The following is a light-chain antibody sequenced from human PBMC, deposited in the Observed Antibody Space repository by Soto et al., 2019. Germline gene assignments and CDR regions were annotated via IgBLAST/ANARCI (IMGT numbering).Light chain of an antibody. CDR3: QQSYSTPNT. CDR2: AAS. V-gene: IGKV1-39*01. Sequence: DIQMTQSPSSLSASVGDRATITCRASQSIRTYLNWYQQKPGTAPKLLIYAASSLQSGVPSRFTGSGSGTDFTLTISSLQPEDFATYYCQQSYSTPNTFGQGTKLEIK. CDR1: QSIRTY. J-gene: IGKJ2*01.